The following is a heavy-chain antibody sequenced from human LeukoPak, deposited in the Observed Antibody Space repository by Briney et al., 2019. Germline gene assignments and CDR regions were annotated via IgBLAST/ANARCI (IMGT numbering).Heavy chain of an antibody. J-gene: IGHJ6*04. CDR2: IYYSGST. D-gene: IGHD3-3*01. Sequence: SETLSLTCTVSGGSISSSSYYWGWIRQPPGKGQEWVGSIYYSGSTYYNPSLKSRVTISVDTSKNQFSLKLSSVTAADTAAYYCARHATTLRFLGSMDVWGKGTMVTVSS. V-gene: IGHV4-39*01. CDR1: GGSISSSSYY. CDR3: ARHATTLRFLGSMDV.